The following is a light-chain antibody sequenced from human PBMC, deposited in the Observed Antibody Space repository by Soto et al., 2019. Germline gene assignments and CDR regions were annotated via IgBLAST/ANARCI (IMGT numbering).Light chain of an antibody. Sequence: QSVLTQPPLASGTPGQRVTISCSGSSSNIGSNTVNWYQQLPGTAPKLLIYSNNQRPSGVPDRFSGSKSGTSASLAISGLQSEDEADYYCAAWDASLNGVVFGGGTKLTVL. V-gene: IGLV1-44*01. J-gene: IGLJ2*01. CDR1: SSNIGSNT. CDR3: AAWDASLNGVV. CDR2: SNN.